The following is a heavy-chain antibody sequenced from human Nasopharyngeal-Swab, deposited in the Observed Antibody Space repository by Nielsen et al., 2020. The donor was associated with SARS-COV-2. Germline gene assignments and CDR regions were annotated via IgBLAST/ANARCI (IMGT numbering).Heavy chain of an antibody. CDR1: GFVFSTYW. J-gene: IGHJ4*02. Sequence: GESLKISCAASGFVFSTYWMHWVRQSPGKGLVRVSAISTDGTIAYYAGSERGRFTISRDNAKNTLYLQMNSLRADDTAVYYCARDVGGRDNYWGQGALVTVSS. CDR3: ARDVGGRDNY. V-gene: IGHV3-74*01. CDR2: ISTDGTIA. D-gene: IGHD2-15*01.